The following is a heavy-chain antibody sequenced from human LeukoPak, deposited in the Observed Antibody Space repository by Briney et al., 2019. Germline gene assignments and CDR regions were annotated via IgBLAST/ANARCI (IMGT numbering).Heavy chain of an antibody. V-gene: IGHV3-23*01. CDR3: AKDLYGDYMIDY. CDR2: ISGSDGST. J-gene: IGHJ4*02. Sequence: GGSLRLSCAASGFTFSSCAMSWVRQAPGKGLEWVSVISGSDGSTYYADSVKGRFTISRDNSKNTLYLQMNSLRAEDTAVYYCAKDLYGDYMIDYWGQGTLVTVSS. D-gene: IGHD4-17*01. CDR1: GFTFSSCA.